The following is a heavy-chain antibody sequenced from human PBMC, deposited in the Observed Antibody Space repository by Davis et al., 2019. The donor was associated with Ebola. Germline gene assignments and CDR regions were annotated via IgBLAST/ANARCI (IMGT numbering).Heavy chain of an antibody. V-gene: IGHV3-21*04. D-gene: IGHD1/OR15-1a*01. CDR2: ISSSSSYI. J-gene: IGHJ4*02. Sequence: GESLKISCAASGFTFSSYSMNWVRQAPGKGLEWVSSISSSSSYIYYADSVKGRFTISRDNAKNSLYLQMNSLRAEDTAVYYCARDLSWRTGTFHYFDYWGQGTLVTVSS. CDR3: ARDLSWRTGTFHYFDY. CDR1: GFTFSSYS.